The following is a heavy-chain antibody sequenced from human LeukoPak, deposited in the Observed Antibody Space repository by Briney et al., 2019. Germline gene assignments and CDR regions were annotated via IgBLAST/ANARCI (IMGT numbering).Heavy chain of an antibody. CDR1: GGSISSGSYY. D-gene: IGHD2-2*01. V-gene: IGHV4-61*02. J-gene: IGHJ3*02. Sequence: SQTLSLTCTVSGGSISSGSYYWSWIRQPAGKGLEWIGRIYTSGSTNYNPSLKSRVTISVDTSKNQFSLTLSSVTAADTAVYYCARVQVVPAAARRAFDIWGQGTMVTVSS. CDR2: IYTSGST. CDR3: ARVQVVPAAARRAFDI.